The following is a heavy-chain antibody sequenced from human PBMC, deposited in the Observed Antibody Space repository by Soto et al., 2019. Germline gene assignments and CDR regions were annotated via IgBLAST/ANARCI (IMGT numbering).Heavy chain of an antibody. CDR3: ARDWEYYYGMDV. CDR2: ISSSGSTI. CDR1: GFTFSSYE. J-gene: IGHJ6*02. V-gene: IGHV3-48*03. D-gene: IGHD1-26*01. Sequence: GGSLRLSCAASGFTFSSYEMNWVRQAPGKGLEWVSYISSSGSTIYYADSVKGRFTISRDNAKNSLYLQMDSLRAEDTAVYYCARDWEYYYGMDVWGQGTTVTVSS.